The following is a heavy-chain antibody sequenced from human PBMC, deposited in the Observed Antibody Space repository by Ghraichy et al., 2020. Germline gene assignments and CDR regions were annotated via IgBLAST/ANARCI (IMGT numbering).Heavy chain of an antibody. CDR3: ARCIQAAGNYNYYYYMDV. J-gene: IGHJ6*03. D-gene: IGHD6-13*01. CDR1: GGSISSGGYS. Sequence: SETLSLTCVVSGGSISSGGYSWSWIRQPPGKGLEWIGYIYHSGSTYYNPSLKSRVTMSVDRSKNQFSLKLSSVTAADSAVYYCARCIQAAGNYNYYYYMDVWGKGTTVTVSS. V-gene: IGHV4-30-2*01. CDR2: IYHSGST.